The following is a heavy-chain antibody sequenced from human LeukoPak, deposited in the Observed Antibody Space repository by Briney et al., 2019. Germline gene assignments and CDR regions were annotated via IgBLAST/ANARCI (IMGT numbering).Heavy chain of an antibody. V-gene: IGHV1-46*04. J-gene: IGHJ4*02. D-gene: IGHD6-19*01. CDR1: EYIFSNSP. CDR2: VNPSDTST. Sequence: ASVKVSCRASEYIFSNSPMRWVRQAPGQGLEWMRVVNPSDTSTTYAQSLQGRVTMTRDTSTSTVYMDLSGLRSEDTAMYYCVRENIAVPGPAFDYWGQGTLVTVSS. CDR3: VRENIAVPGPAFDY.